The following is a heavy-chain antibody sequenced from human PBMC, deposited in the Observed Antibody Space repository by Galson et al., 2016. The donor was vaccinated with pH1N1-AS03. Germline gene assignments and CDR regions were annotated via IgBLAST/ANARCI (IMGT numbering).Heavy chain of an antibody. CDR2: IIPIFGTT. CDR3: ARYGKSKGFDDLSSTYQNYYYYLLDV. Sequence: SVKVSCKASGGTFSSHAVSWVRQAPGQGLEWMGGIIPIFGTTNYAQKFQGRVTITADKSTSTVYMELSSLTSEDTAVFYCARYGKSKGFDDLSSTYQNYYYYLLDVWGQGTTVTVSS. J-gene: IGHJ6*02. CDR1: GGTFSSHA. V-gene: IGHV1-69*06. D-gene: IGHD3-3*01.